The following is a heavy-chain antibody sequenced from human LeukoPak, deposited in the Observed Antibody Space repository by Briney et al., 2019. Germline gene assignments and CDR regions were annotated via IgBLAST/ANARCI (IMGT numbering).Heavy chain of an antibody. J-gene: IGHJ5*02. D-gene: IGHD4-17*01. Sequence: ASVKVSCKASGYTFTGYYIHWVRQAPGQGLEWMGCINPNSGATNSGQNFPGRVTTTRDTSISTAYMELTGLRSDDTAVYYCARASSRYGVDYWFAPWGQGTLVTVSS. CDR1: GYTFTGYY. V-gene: IGHV1-2*02. CDR2: INPNSGAT. CDR3: ARASSRYGVDYWFAP.